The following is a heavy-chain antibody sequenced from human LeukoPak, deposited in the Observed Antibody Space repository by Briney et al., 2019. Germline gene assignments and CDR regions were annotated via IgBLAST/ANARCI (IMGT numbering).Heavy chain of an antibody. CDR1: GGSISSGGYY. D-gene: IGHD2-2*02. CDR3: ARYCSSTNCYKGGFDP. J-gene: IGHJ5*02. CDR2: IYYSGST. V-gene: IGHV4-31*03. Sequence: PSETLSLTCTVSGGSISSGGYYWSWIRQHPGKGLEWIGYIYYSGSTYSNPSLKSRDTISVDTSKNQFSLNLSSVTAADTAVYYCARYCSSTNCYKGGFDPWGQGTLVTVSS.